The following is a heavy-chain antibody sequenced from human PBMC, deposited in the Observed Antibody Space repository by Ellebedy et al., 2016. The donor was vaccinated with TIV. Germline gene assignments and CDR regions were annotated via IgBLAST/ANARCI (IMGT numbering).Heavy chain of an antibody. D-gene: IGHD6-13*01. CDR1: GYTFTGKY. V-gene: IGHV1-2*02. CDR2: INTNNGVT. CDR3: ARGKEAVGTYPCDY. Sequence: AASVKVSCKASGYTFTGKYLHWVRQAPGQGLEWMGWINTNNGVTNYAQKFQGRVIMTRYTSSSTAYMDLSRLPFDDTAVYYCARGKEAVGTYPCDYWGQGTLVTVSS. J-gene: IGHJ4*02.